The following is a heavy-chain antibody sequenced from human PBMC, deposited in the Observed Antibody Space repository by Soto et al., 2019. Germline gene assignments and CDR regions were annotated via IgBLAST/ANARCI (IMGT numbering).Heavy chain of an antibody. J-gene: IGHJ5*02. CDR2: IYYSGST. Sequence: TLSLTCTVSGGSISSGDYYWSWIRQPPGKGLEWIGYIYYSGSTYYNPSLKSRVTISVDTSKNQFSLKLSSVTAADTAVYYCARGPAVICSSTSCYSFSFDPWGQGTLVTVSS. CDR1: GGSISSGDYY. CDR3: ARGPAVICSSTSCYSFSFDP. V-gene: IGHV4-30-4*01. D-gene: IGHD2-2*01.